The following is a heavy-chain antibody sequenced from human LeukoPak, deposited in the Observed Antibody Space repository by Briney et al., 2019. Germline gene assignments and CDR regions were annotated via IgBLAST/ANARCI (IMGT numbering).Heavy chain of an antibody. D-gene: IGHD1-26*01. V-gene: IGHV3-23*01. J-gene: IGHJ6*03. Sequence: GGSLRLSCAASGFTFSTYGMSWVRQAPGKGLEWVSGISGSGGSRFYTDSVKGRFTISRDNSKNTLYLQMGSLRTEDMAVYYCARNYYAPDYYYMDVWGKGTTVTISS. CDR1: GFTFSTYG. CDR3: ARNYYAPDYYYMDV. CDR2: ISGSGGSR.